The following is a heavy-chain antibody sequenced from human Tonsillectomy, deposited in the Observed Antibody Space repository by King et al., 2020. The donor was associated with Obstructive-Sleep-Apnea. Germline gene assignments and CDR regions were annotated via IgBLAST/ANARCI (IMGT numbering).Heavy chain of an antibody. CDR1: GGTFIRHG. CDR3: ARCETSMYYFDY. D-gene: IGHD1/OR15-1a*01. Sequence: QLVQSGAEVKKPGSSVRVSCKASGGTFIRHGISWVRQAPGQGLEWMGGIIIISTTSYYGQKFHGRVTITADESTSTAYMEVSSLRSEDTAIYYCARCETSMYYFDYWGQGTLVTVSS. V-gene: IGHV1-69*01. J-gene: IGHJ4*02. CDR2: IIIISTTS.